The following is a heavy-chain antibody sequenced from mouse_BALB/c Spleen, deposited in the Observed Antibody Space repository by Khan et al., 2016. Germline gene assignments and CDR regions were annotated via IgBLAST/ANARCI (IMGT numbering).Heavy chain of an antibody. V-gene: IGHV3-2*02. D-gene: IGHD2-3*01. CDR3: ASDGPNYAMDY. J-gene: IGHJ4*01. Sequence: EVQLVELGPGLMKPSQSLSLTWTVTGYSITSDYAWNWIRQFPGNKLEWMGYIIYSGSTTYTPSLKSRISITRDTSKNQFFLRLYSVTFVETATYYCASDGPNYAMDYWVKGTSVTFSS. CDR2: IIYSGST. CDR1: GYSITSDYA.